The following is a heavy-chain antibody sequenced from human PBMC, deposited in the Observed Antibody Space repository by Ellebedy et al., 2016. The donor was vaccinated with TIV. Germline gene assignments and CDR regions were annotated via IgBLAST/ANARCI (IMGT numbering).Heavy chain of an antibody. J-gene: IGHJ4*02. CDR3: VKTARLGDY. Sequence: PGGSLRLSCAASGFTFSDYYMNWIRQAPGKGLEWVSSISQNSDYTNYADSVKGRFTIPRDNAKNALYLQMNSRRAEDTAVYYCVKTARLGDYWGQGAPVTVSS. V-gene: IGHV3-11*06. CDR1: GFTFSDYY. CDR2: ISQNSDYT. D-gene: IGHD1-1*01.